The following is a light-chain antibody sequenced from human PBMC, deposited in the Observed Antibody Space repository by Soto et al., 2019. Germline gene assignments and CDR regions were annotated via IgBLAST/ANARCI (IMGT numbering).Light chain of an antibody. CDR2: DAS. V-gene: IGKV1-5*01. CDR3: QQYSSHSP. Sequence: DIKMTMSPSTLSASVGDRVTITCRASQSISSWLAWYQQKPGKAPKLLIYDASTLESGVPSRFSGSGSGTEFTLTINSLQPDDFATYYCQQYSSHSPFGQGTKVDIK. J-gene: IGKJ1*01. CDR1: QSISSW.